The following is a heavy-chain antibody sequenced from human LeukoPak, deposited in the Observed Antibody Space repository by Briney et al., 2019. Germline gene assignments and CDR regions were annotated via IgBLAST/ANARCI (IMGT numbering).Heavy chain of an antibody. CDR3: ARADGYSSWFVH. D-gene: IGHD5-18*01. Sequence: PGGSLRLSCAASGFTVSSNYMSWVRQAPGKGLEWVSVIYSGGSTYYADSVKGRFTISRDNSKNTLDLQMNSLRDEDTGVYYCARADGYSSWFVHWGQGTLVTVSS. CDR1: GFTVSSNY. V-gene: IGHV3-53*01. J-gene: IGHJ5*02. CDR2: IYSGGST.